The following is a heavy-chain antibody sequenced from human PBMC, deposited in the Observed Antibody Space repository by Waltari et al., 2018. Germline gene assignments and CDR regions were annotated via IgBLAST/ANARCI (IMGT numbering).Heavy chain of an antibody. CDR2: TFYRSKWYH. Sequence: QVQLQQSGPGLMKPSQTLSLTCAISGDSVSSTSAPWTWIRQSPSRGLEWLGRTFYRSKWYHHYAVSLRGRVTIDSDTSKNQVSLQMNSVTPEDSAVYYCTGGDYYFHSWGQGTLVTVSS. V-gene: IGHV6-1*01. D-gene: IGHD2-21*02. CDR1: GDSVSSTSAP. J-gene: IGHJ4*02. CDR3: TGGDYYFHS.